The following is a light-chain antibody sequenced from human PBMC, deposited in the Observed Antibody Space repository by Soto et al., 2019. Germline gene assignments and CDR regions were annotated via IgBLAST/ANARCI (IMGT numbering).Light chain of an antibody. CDR2: DVS. J-gene: IGLJ1*01. V-gene: IGLV2-14*03. CDR3: SSYRASSNTHYV. CDR1: SSDVGGYNY. Sequence: QSALTQPASLSGSPGQSITISCTGTSSDVGGYNYVSWYQQHPGKAPKLMIYDVSNRPSGVSNRFSGSKSGNTASLTISGLQAEDEADYYCSSYRASSNTHYVFGTGTKLTVL.